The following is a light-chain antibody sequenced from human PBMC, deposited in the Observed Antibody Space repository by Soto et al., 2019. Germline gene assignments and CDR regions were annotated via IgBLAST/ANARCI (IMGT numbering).Light chain of an antibody. Sequence: DIVMTQSPDSLAVSLGDRATINCKSSQSVLYNSNNKNYLAWYQQRPGQPPKLLIYCASTRESGVPDRFSGSGSGTDFTLTITSLQAEDVAVYYCQQYESTPPTFGQGTKLEIK. CDR1: QSVLYNSNNKNY. CDR2: CAS. CDR3: QQYESTPPT. J-gene: IGKJ2*01. V-gene: IGKV4-1*01.